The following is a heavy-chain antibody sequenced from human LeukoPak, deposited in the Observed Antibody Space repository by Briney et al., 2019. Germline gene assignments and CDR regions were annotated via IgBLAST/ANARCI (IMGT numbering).Heavy chain of an antibody. J-gene: IGHJ4*02. Sequence: GGSLRLSCAASGFTFTNAWMGGVRQPPGKGLEWVARLKRKTGSGTAEHAAPVKGRFTISRDDSKNTLYLQMNSLKTEDTAVYYCFAAAGTFDYWGQGTLVTVSS. CDR2: LKRKTGSGTA. CDR3: FAAAGTFDY. CDR1: GFTFTNAW. D-gene: IGHD6-13*01. V-gene: IGHV3-15*01.